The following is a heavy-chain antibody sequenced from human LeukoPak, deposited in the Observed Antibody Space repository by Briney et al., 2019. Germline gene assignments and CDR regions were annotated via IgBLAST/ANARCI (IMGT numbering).Heavy chain of an antibody. D-gene: IGHD1-26*01. Sequence: PGGSLRLSCAATGFTFKDYGMHWVRQPPGKGLEWVSGINWYGGGTDYADSVKGRFTISRDNAKNSLYLQMTSLRPEDTALYYCAKHLRATNTYIFFGLDVRGQGTTVTVSS. J-gene: IGHJ6*02. CDR3: AKHLRATNTYIFFGLDV. CDR1: GFTFKDYG. CDR2: INWYGGGT. V-gene: IGHV3-9*01.